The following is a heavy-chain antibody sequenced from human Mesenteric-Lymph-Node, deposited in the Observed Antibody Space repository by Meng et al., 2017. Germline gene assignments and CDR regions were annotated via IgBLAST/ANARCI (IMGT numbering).Heavy chain of an antibody. V-gene: IGHV1-3*01. CDR1: GYTFTSYA. Sequence: ASVKVSCKASGYTFTSYAMHWVRQAPGQRLEWMGWINAGNGNTKYSQKFQGRVTITRDTSASTAYMELSSLRSEDTAVYYCAGGHDSGDPHPFDIWGQGTMVTVSS. J-gene: IGHJ3*02. CDR2: INAGNGNT. CDR3: AGGHDSGDPHPFDI. D-gene: IGHD4-17*01.